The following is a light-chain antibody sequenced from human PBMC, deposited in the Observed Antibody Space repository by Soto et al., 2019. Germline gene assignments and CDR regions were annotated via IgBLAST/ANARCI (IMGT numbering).Light chain of an antibody. Sequence: DIQMTQSPSTLSASVGDRVTITCRASQSISSWLAWYQQKPGKAPKLLIYKASNLESGVPSRFSGSGSGTEFTLTISSLQPDDFATDYCQQYDTSSRTFGQGTKVEIK. CDR3: QQYDTSSRT. CDR2: KAS. CDR1: QSISSW. J-gene: IGKJ1*01. V-gene: IGKV1-5*03.